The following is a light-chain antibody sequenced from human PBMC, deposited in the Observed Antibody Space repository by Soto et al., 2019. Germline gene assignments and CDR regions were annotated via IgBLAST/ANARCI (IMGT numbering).Light chain of an antibody. CDR3: QQSYSTPWT. CDR1: QGISSY. J-gene: IGKJ1*01. CDR2: AAS. Sequence: DIQLTQSPSFLSASVGDRVTITCRASQGISSYLAWYQQKPGKAPKLLIYAASTLQSGVPSRFSGSGSGTDFTLTIRSLQPEDFATYYCQQSYSTPWTFGQGTKVDIK. V-gene: IGKV1-39*01.